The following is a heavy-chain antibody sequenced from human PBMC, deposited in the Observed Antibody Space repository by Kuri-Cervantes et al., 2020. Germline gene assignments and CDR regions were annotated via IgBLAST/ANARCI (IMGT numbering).Heavy chain of an antibody. J-gene: IGHJ6*03. D-gene: IGHD2-2*01. V-gene: IGHV3-9*01. CDR1: GFIFDEYA. Sequence: SLKISCVVSGFIFDEYAMHWVRQAPGKGLEWVSGISWNSGSIGYADSVKGRFTISRDNAQNSLYLQMNSLRGEDAAVYYCARVGGYCSSTNCFGYYLDAWGKGTTVTVSS. CDR3: ARVGGYCSSTNCFGYYLDA. CDR2: ISWNSGSI.